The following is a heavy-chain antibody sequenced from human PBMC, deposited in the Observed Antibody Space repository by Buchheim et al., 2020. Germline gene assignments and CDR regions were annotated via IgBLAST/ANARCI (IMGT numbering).Heavy chain of an antibody. CDR3: TGGPAAGNDY. D-gene: IGHD6-13*01. CDR1: GFAFSGSA. Sequence: EVQLVESGGGLVQPGGSLKLSCAASGFAFSGSAIHWVRQASGKGLEWLGRIRNKANNYATRYTESVKGRFTISRDDSKNTAYLEMNSLKTEDTALYYCTGGPAAGNDYWDQGTL. V-gene: IGHV3-73*01. CDR2: IRNKANNYAT. J-gene: IGHJ4*02.